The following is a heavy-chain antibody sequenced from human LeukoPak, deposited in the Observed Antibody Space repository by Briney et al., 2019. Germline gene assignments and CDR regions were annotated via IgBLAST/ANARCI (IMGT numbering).Heavy chain of an antibody. J-gene: IGHJ4*02. Sequence: GGSLRLSCAASGFTFSSYAMSWVRQAPGKGLEWVSAISGSGGSTYYADSVKGRFTISRDNSKNTLYLQMNSLRAEDTAVYYCAKARYSGNYWWVFDYWGQGTLVTVSS. CDR1: GFTFSSYA. CDR3: AKARYSGNYWWVFDY. V-gene: IGHV3-23*01. D-gene: IGHD1-26*01. CDR2: ISGSGGST.